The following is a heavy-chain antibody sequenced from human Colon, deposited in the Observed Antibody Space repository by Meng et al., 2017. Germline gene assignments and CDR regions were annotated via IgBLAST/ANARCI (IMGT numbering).Heavy chain of an antibody. CDR1: GDSINSVNW. D-gene: IGHD1/OR15-1a*01. J-gene: IGHJ4*02. CDR2: IYHSGIT. V-gene: IGHV4-4*02. CDR3: ARSALRNRSFDS. Sequence: QVQLQESGPGLVKPSGTLSLTFTVSGDSINSVNWWTWVRQSPGKGLEWIGEIYHSGITNYNPSLKSRVTMSLDKSKNTFSLNLSSVTAADTAFYYCARSALRNRSFDSWGQGTLVTVSS.